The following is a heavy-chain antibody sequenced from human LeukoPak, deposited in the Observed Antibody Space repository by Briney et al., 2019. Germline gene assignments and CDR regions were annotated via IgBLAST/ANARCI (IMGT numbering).Heavy chain of an antibody. CDR2: INHSGST. CDR1: GGSFSGYY. Sequence: SETLSLTCAVYGGSFSGYYWSWIRQPPGKGLEWIGEINHSGSTNYNPSLKSRVTISVDTSKNQFSLKLSSVTAADTAVYYCARAVRNYYDSSGYTVNWFDPWAREPWSPSPQ. CDR3: ARAVRNYYDSSGYTVNWFDP. D-gene: IGHD3-22*01. V-gene: IGHV4-34*01. J-gene: IGHJ5*02.